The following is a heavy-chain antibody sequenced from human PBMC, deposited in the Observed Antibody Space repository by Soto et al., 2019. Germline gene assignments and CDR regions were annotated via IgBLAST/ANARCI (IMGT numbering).Heavy chain of an antibody. D-gene: IGHD2-2*01. J-gene: IGHJ6*02. CDR1: AYSFAIYW. V-gene: IGHV5-10-1*01. CDR2: IDPSDSYT. CDR3: ARQPHCSSTSCSGAAFYYGMDV. Sequence: GESLKISCKGSAYSFAIYWITWVRQVPGKGLEWIGRIDPSDSYTNYSPSFQGHVTISADKSISTAYLQWSSLKASGTAMYYCARQPHCSSTSCSGAAFYYGMDVWGQGTTVTVSS.